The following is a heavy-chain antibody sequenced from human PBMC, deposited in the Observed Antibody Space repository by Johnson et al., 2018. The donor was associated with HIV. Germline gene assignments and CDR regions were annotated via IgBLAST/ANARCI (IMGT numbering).Heavy chain of an antibody. Sequence: VQLVESGGGVVRPGGSLRLSCAASGFTFDDYAMSWVRQAPGKGLEWVSGINWNGGSTGYPDSVKGRFTISRDNAKNSLYLQMNSLRAEDTALYYCARAKYGSSWYHAFDIWGQGTVVTVSS. CDR1: GFTFDDYA. CDR3: ARAKYGSSWYHAFDI. D-gene: IGHD6-13*01. V-gene: IGHV3-20*04. J-gene: IGHJ3*02. CDR2: INWNGGST.